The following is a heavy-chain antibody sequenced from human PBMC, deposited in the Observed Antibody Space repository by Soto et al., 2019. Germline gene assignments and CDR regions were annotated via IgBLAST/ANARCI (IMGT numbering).Heavy chain of an antibody. J-gene: IGHJ4*02. D-gene: IGHD3-16*01. Sequence: PGGSLRLSCAASGFTFSSYAMHWVRQAPGKGLEWVAVISYDGSNKYYADSVKGRFTISRDNSKNTLYLQMNSLRAEDTAVYYCARDGGELEVDYWGQGTLVTVS. CDR2: ISYDGSNK. CDR3: ARDGGELEVDY. CDR1: GFTFSSYA. V-gene: IGHV3-30-3*01.